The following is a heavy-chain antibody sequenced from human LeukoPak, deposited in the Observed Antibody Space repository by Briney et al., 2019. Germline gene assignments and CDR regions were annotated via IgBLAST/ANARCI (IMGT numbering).Heavy chain of an antibody. Sequence: GGSLRLSCAASGFTFSSYAMSWVRQAPGKGLEWVSAISGSGGSTYYADSVKGRFAISRDSSKNTLFLQMNSLGAEDTAVYYCVKDGHCTHTSCYYFDYWGQGTLVTVSS. CDR1: GFTFSSYA. D-gene: IGHD2-2*01. CDR2: ISGSGGST. V-gene: IGHV3-23*01. J-gene: IGHJ4*02. CDR3: VKDGHCTHTSCYYFDY.